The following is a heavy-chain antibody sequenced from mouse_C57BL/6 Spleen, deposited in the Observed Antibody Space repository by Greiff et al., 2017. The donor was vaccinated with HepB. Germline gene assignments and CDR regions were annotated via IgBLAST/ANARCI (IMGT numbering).Heavy chain of an antibody. J-gene: IGHJ2*01. Sequence: VQLQQSGAELVRPGTSVKVSCKASGYAFTNYLIEWVKQRPGQGLEWIGVINPGSGGTNYNEKFKGKATLTADKSSSTAYMQLSSLTSEDSAVYFCASGSSYYFDYWGQGTTLTVSS. CDR3: ASGSSYYFDY. CDR1: GYAFTNYL. CDR2: INPGSGGT. D-gene: IGHD1-1*01. V-gene: IGHV1-54*01.